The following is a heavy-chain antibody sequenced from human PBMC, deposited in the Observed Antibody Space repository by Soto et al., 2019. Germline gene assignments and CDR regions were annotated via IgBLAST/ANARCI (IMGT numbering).Heavy chain of an antibody. CDR1: GYTFTSYD. V-gene: IGHV1-8*01. J-gene: IGHJ5*02. Sequence: QVQLVQSGAEVKKPGASVKVSCKASGYTFTSYDINWVRQATGQGLEWMGWMNPNSGNTVYAQTFKGRVTMTRNTSISTAYMELSSLRSEDTAVYYCARERSSSKRFDPWGQGTLVTVSS. D-gene: IGHD3-16*02. CDR2: MNPNSGNT. CDR3: ARERSSSKRFDP.